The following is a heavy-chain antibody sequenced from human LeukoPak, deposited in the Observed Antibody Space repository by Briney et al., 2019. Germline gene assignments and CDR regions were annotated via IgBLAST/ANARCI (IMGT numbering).Heavy chain of an antibody. V-gene: IGHV3-73*01. CDR3: ANRGDQHY. CDR1: GFTFSDSA. Sequence: QSGGSLKLSCAASGFTFSDSAMHWLRQASGKGLEWVGRIRSKANSYATAYAASVEGRFIISRDDSKNTVYLQMNSLKTDDTAVYYCANRGDQHYWGQGTLVTVSS. J-gene: IGHJ4*02. CDR2: IRSKANSYAT. D-gene: IGHD3-10*01.